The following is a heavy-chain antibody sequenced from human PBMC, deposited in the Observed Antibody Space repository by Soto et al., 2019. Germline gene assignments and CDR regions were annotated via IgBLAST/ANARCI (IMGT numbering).Heavy chain of an antibody. Sequence: QLQLQESGPGLVKPSGTLSLTCAVSGGSISRSDWWNWVRQPPGKGLEWIGEISESGSPNYNPSLKSRXXIXIXXAKKYFSLKLDSVTAADTAVYYCAREVSGVQAFDYWGQGILVTVSS. V-gene: IGHV4-4*02. CDR2: ISESGSP. D-gene: IGHD2-21*01. CDR1: GGSISRSDW. CDR3: AREVSGVQAFDY. J-gene: IGHJ4*02.